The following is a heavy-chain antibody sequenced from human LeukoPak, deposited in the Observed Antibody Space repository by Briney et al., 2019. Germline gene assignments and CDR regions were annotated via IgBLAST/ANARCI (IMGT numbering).Heavy chain of an antibody. CDR2: IHYSGIS. CDR1: GDSISRYY. V-gene: IGHV4-59*01. D-gene: IGHD2-15*01. CDR3: AGDRGSIKWSFY. Sequence: PSQTRSLTCTVSGDSISRYYWSWIRQSPGKGLEWIGYIHYSGISIYNPSLKGRVTISIDTSKNHFSLKLTSVTAADTALYYCAGDRGSIKWSFYWGQGTLVSVS. J-gene: IGHJ4*02.